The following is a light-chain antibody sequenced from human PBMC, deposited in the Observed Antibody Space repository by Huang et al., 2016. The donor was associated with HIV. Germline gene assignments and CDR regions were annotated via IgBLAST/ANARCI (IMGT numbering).Light chain of an antibody. CDR3: QQSARTPRT. CDR1: QNIKRY. CDR2: AAS. J-gene: IGKJ2*01. Sequence: DIQITLSPSSLSASVGDTVIITCRSSQNIKRYLNWYQQEPGKAPPLLISAASNLQSGFPSTCSGSGSWTDFTLTINSLQPEDSATCYYQQSARTPRTCGQGTKLEI. V-gene: IGKV1-39*01.